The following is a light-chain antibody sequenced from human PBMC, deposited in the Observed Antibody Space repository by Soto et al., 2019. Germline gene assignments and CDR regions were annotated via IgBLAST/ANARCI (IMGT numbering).Light chain of an antibody. J-gene: IGKJ4*01. CDR2: KAS. CDR3: QQVNVYPST. V-gene: IGKV1-5*03. Sequence: DIQMTQSPSSLSASVGDRVTITCRASQRVSAFLNWYQQKPGEAPKLLIYKASTLKSGVPSRFSGSGSGTEFTLTITSLQPEDFATYYCQQVNVYPSTFGGGTKV. CDR1: QRVSAF.